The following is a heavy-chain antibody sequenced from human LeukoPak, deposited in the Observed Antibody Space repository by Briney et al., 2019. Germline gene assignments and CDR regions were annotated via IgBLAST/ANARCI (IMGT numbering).Heavy chain of an antibody. Sequence: ASVKVSCKASGYTFTSYAMNWVRQAPGQGLEWMGGIIPIFGTANYAQKCQGRVTITADESTSTAYMELSSLRSEDTAVYYCARGGSSWYTGYFDYWGQGTLVTVSS. D-gene: IGHD6-13*01. J-gene: IGHJ4*02. CDR1: GYTFTSYA. CDR2: IIPIFGTA. CDR3: ARGGSSWYTGYFDY. V-gene: IGHV1-69*13.